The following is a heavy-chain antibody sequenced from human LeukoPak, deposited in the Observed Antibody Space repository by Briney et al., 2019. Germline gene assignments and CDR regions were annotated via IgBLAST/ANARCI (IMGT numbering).Heavy chain of an antibody. Sequence: SETLSLTCTVSGYSISSGYYWGWIRQPPGQGLEWIGSIYHSGSTYYNPSLKSRVTISVDTSKNQFSLKLSSVTAADTAVYYCASSDSSGYYPGYFDYWGQGTLVTVSS. J-gene: IGHJ4*02. CDR3: ASSDSSGYYPGYFDY. D-gene: IGHD3-22*01. CDR1: GYSISSGYY. CDR2: IYHSGST. V-gene: IGHV4-38-2*02.